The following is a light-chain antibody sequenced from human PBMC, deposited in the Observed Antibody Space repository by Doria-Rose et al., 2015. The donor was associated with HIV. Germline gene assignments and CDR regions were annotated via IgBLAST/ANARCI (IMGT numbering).Light chain of an antibody. V-gene: IGLV1-44*01. CDR1: NSNIESNT. Sequence: QSVLTQPPSASASPGQRVTISCSGSNSNIESNTVNWYQQVPRTAPKLLIYRNNQRPSGVPDRFSGSQSGTSASLAISGLHSDDEADYYCAAWDATLNGVVIGGGTKLTVL. CDR3: AAWDATLNGVV. CDR2: RNN. J-gene: IGLJ3*02.